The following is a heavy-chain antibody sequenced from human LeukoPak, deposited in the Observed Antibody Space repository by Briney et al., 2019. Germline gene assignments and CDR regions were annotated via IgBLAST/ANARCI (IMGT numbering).Heavy chain of an antibody. Sequence: PGGSLRLSCAASGNYWMHWVRQAPGKGLVWVSHINSDGSWTSYADSVKGRFTISKDNAKNTVYLQMNNLRAEDTAVYYCARDHHSNFPYYYYGMDVWGQGTTVTVSS. V-gene: IGHV3-74*01. CDR3: ARDHHSNFPYYYYGMDV. D-gene: IGHD4-11*01. CDR1: GNYW. CDR2: INSDGSWT. J-gene: IGHJ6*02.